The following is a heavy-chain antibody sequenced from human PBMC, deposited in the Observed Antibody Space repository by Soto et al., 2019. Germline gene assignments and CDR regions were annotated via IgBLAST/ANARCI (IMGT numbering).Heavy chain of an antibody. Sequence: SETLSLTCTVSGGSISSGGYYWSWIRQHPGKGLEWIGYIYYSGSTYYNPSLKSRVTISVDTSKNQFSLKLSSVTAADTAVYYCARWIRNYYGSGSYYDYWGQGTLVTVSS. CDR1: GGSISSGGYY. J-gene: IGHJ4*02. CDR2: IYYSGST. V-gene: IGHV4-31*03. CDR3: ARWIRNYYGSGSYYDY. D-gene: IGHD3-10*01.